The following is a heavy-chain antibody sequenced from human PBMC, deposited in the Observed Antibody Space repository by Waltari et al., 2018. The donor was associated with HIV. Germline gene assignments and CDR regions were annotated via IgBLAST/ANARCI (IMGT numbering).Heavy chain of an antibody. CDR3: ASLQSHYYYGMDV. CDR1: GGSISSSSYS. D-gene: IGHD1-1*01. Sequence: QLQLQESGPGLVKPSETLSLTGTVSGGSISSSSYSWGGIRQPPGKGLEWIGSIYYSGSTYYNPSLKSRVTISVDTSKNQFSLKLSSVTAADTAVYYCASLQSHYYYGMDVWGQGTTVTVSS. CDR2: IYYSGST. J-gene: IGHJ6*02. V-gene: IGHV4-39*01.